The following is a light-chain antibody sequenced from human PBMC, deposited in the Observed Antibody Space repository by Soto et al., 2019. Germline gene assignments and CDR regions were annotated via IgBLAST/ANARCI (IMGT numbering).Light chain of an antibody. CDR3: QQYGNSPRYT. V-gene: IGKV3-20*01. CDR1: QTVSTTY. J-gene: IGKJ2*01. CDR2: GTS. Sequence: IVLTQSPGTLSLSPGQRATLSCWASQTVSTTYLAWYQQKPGQAPRLLIYGTSTRATGVPDRFSDSGSVTDFTLTISSLEPEDFAVYYCQQYGNSPRYTFGQGTKLEIK.